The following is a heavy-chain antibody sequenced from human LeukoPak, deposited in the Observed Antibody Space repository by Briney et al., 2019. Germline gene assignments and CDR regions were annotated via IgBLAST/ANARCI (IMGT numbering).Heavy chain of an antibody. D-gene: IGHD2-15*01. CDR2: INHSGST. CDR3: ARRLLGYCSGGSCYSGYFQH. Sequence: SETLSLTCSVSGDSITGYYWSWIRQPPGKGLEWIGEINHSGSTNSNPSLKSRVTVSVDTSKNLFSLKLSSVTAADTAVYYCARRLLGYCSGGSCYSGYFQHWGQGTLVTVSS. J-gene: IGHJ1*01. CDR1: GDSITGYY. V-gene: IGHV4-34*01.